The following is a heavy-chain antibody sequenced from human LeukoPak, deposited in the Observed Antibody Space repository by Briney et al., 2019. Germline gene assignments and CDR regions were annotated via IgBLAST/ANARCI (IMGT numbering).Heavy chain of an antibody. CDR2: VDPKSGGT. D-gene: IGHD2/OR15-2a*01. CDR1: VDTFTDYY. V-gene: IGHV1-2*02. Sequence: ASVTVSRKSCVDTFTDYYIQWVRQAPGQGLEWMGNVDPKSGGTNYAQKFQGRVTMTRDTSIRTAYMELNSLRSDDTAVYYSVRERIGSTWKRFYHGGQGTLVTASS. CDR3: VRERIGSTWKRFYH. J-gene: IGHJ4*02.